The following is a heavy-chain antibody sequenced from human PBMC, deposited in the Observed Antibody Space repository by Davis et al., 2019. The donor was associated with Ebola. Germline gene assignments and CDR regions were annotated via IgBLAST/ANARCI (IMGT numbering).Heavy chain of an antibody. CDR1: GLISSNHV. J-gene: IGHJ4*02. D-gene: IGHD7-27*01. V-gene: IGHV3-23*01. CDR2: SETSDTKFNA. CDR3: LGDPNWAFGY. Sequence: GESLKISCEISGLISSNHVMYWVRQASGKGLEWISASETSDTKFNANYADSVKGRFTIFRDNSKNTLYLEMNSLRVEDTAVYYCLGDPNWAFGYWGQGTLVTVSS.